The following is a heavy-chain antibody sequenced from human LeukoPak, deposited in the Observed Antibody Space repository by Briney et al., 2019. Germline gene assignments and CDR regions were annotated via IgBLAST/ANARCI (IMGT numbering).Heavy chain of an antibody. CDR1: GYTFTGYY. D-gene: IGHD5-18*01. Sequence: ASVKVSCKASGYTFTGYYIHWVRQAPGQGLEWMGWINPNSGVTHYPQKFQGRVTMTRDTSIRTAYMEVSSLRSDDTAVYYCARGGWSGYSYGSEPEKYFDYWGQGTLVTVSS. J-gene: IGHJ4*02. CDR2: INPNSGVT. CDR3: ARGGWSGYSYGSEPEKYFDY. V-gene: IGHV1-2*02.